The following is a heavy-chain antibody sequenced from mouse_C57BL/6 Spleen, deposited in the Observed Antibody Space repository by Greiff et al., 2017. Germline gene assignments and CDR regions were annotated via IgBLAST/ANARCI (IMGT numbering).Heavy chain of an antibody. D-gene: IGHD1-1*01. Sequence: EVNLVESGGGLVQPKGSLKLSCAASGFSFNTYAMNWVRQAPGKGLEWVARIRSKSNNYATSFADSMKDRFTISRDDSESMLYLQMNNLKTEYTAMYYCVSYYYGSSYAWFAYWGQGTLVTVSA. CDR1: GFSFNTYA. V-gene: IGHV10-1*01. J-gene: IGHJ3*01. CDR2: IRSKSNNYAT. CDR3: VSYYYGSSYAWFAY.